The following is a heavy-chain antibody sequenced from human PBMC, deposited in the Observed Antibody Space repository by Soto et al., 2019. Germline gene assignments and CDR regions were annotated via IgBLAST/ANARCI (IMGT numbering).Heavy chain of an antibody. Sequence: SETLSLTCIVSGESISSSSYYWGWIRQPPGKGLEWIGSIYHSGRTYYNPSLKSRVSISIDTSKNQFSLKLSSVTAADTALYYCARQRTTVVTQAYFDYWGQGALVTSPQ. V-gene: IGHV4-39*01. CDR1: GESISSSSYY. D-gene: IGHD2-21*02. J-gene: IGHJ4*02. CDR3: ARQRTTVVTQAYFDY. CDR2: IYHSGRT.